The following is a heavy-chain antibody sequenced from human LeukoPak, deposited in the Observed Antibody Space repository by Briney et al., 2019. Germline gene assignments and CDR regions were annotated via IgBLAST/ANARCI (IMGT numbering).Heavy chain of an antibody. D-gene: IGHD3-10*01. CDR1: GGSFSGYY. J-gene: IGHJ4*02. V-gene: IGHV4-34*01. CDR2: INHSGST. CDR3: ARGPYYRNYFDY. Sequence: SETLPLTCAVYGGSFSGYYWSWIRQPPGKGLEWIGEINHSGSTNYNPSLKSRVTISVDTSKNQFSLKLSSVTAADTAAYYCARGPYYRNYFDYWGQGTLVTVSS.